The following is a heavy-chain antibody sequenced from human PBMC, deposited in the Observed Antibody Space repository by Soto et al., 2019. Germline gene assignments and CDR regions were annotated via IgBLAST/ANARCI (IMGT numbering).Heavy chain of an antibody. Sequence: SETLSLTCTVSGGSISSSSYYWGWIRQPPGKGLEWIGSIYYSGSTYYNPSLKSRVTISVDTSKNQFSLKLSSVTAADTAVYYCARRGFDCSSTSCYPVWFDPWGQGTLVPVS. V-gene: IGHV4-39*01. CDR1: GGSISSSSYY. CDR3: ARRGFDCSSTSCYPVWFDP. CDR2: IYYSGST. J-gene: IGHJ5*02. D-gene: IGHD2-2*01.